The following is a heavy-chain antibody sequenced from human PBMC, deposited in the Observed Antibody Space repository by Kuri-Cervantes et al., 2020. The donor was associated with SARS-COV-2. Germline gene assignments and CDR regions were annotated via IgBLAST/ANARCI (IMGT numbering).Heavy chain of an antibody. J-gene: IGHJ4*02. CDR2: INPNSGVT. CDR3: ARDARNDDFFDA. CDR1: GYTFTDYY. D-gene: IGHD1-1*01. Sequence: SVKVSCKASGYTFTDYYLHWVRQAPGQGPEWMGWINPNSGVTSYAPKFQDRVTMTRDTAINTLYMYLSGLRSDDTAVYYCARDARNDDFFDAWGQGTLVTVSS. V-gene: IGHV1-2*02.